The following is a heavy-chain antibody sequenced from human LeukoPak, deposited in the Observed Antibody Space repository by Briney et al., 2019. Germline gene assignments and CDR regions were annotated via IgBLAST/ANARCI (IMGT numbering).Heavy chain of an antibody. V-gene: IGHV4-61*02. J-gene: IGHJ5*02. CDR2: IYTSGSI. D-gene: IGHD2-2*01. CDR1: GGSISSGSYY. CDR3: ARGALGVAPADWFDP. Sequence: PSQTLSLTCTVSGGSISSGSYYWSWIRQPAGKGLEWIGRIYTSGSINYNPSLKSRVTISVDTSKNQFSLKLTSVTTADTAVYYCARGALGVAPADWFDPWGQGILVTVSS.